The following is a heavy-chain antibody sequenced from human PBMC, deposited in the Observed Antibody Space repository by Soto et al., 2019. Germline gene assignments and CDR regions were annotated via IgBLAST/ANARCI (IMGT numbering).Heavy chain of an antibody. Sequence: SVKVSCKASGGTFSSYTISWVRQAPGQGLEWMGRVIPILGIANYAQKFQGRVTMTRDTSTSTVYMELSSLRSEDTAVYYCAMSGSYGGAFDIWGQGTTVTVSS. CDR3: AMSGSYGGAFDI. CDR2: VIPILGIA. D-gene: IGHD1-26*01. CDR1: GGTFSSYT. V-gene: IGHV1-69*02. J-gene: IGHJ3*02.